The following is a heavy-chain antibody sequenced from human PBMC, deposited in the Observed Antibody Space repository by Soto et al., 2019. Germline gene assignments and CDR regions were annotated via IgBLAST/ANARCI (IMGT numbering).Heavy chain of an antibody. CDR1: GGSISSGNG. J-gene: IGHJ6*02. Sequence: VQRQESGQGLVKPSGPLSLTCPVSGGSISSGNGGSWVRQPPGKGLEGMGEIYQSGGTNYNPSPQRRSTLSVDKSQNPFPLKLSSLAAADTAVYYCARDLRDTILLWAYGMDVWGQGTTVTVSS. D-gene: IGHD3-3*01. V-gene: IGHV4-4*02. CDR2: IYQSGGT. CDR3: ARDLRDTILLWAYGMDV.